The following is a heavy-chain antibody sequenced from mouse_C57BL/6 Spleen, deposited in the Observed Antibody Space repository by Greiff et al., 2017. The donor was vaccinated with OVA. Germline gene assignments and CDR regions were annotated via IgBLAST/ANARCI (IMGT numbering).Heavy chain of an antibody. CDR2: INPNNGGT. CDR1: GYTFTDYN. D-gene: IGHD1-1*01. J-gene: IGHJ2*01. Sequence: VQLKQSGPELVKPGASVKMSCKASGYTFTDYNMHWVKQSHGKSLEWIGYINPNNGGTSYNQKFKGKATLTVNKSSSTAYMELRSLTSEDSAVYYCARERAVVATDYWGQGTTLTVSS. CDR3: ARERAVVATDY. V-gene: IGHV1-22*01.